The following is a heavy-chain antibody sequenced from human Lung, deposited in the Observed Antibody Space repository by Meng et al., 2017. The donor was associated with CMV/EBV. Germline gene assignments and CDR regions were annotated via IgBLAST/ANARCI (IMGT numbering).Heavy chain of an antibody. V-gene: IGHV4-4*02. CDR3: ARGEGFGEFYYYYGMDV. J-gene: IGHJ6*04. CDR1: GGSISSSNW. Sequence: SETLSLXXAVSGGSISSSNWWSWVRQPPGKGLEWIGEIYHSGSTNYNPSLKSRVTISVDKSKNQFSLKLSSVTAADTAVYYCARGEGFGEFYYYYGMDVWGTGTXFPVAS. D-gene: IGHD3-10*01. CDR2: IYHSGST.